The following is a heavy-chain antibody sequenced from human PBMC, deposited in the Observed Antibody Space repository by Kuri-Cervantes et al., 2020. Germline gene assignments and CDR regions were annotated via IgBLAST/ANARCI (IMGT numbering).Heavy chain of an antibody. D-gene: IGHD3-10*01. CDR2: ISYDGSNK. J-gene: IGHJ3*02. CDR1: GFTFNSYA. Sequence: GGSLRLSCAASGFTFNSYAMHWVRQAPGKGLEWVAVISYDGSNKYYADSVKGRFTISRDNSKNTLYLQMNSLRAEDTAVYYCARDHTWFGKLCHAFDIWGQGTMVTVSS. CDR3: ARDHTWFGKLCHAFDI. V-gene: IGHV3-30-3*01.